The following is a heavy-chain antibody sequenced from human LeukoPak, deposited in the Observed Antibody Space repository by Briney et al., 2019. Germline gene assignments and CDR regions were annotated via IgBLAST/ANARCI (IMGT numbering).Heavy chain of an antibody. CDR2: VYYTGST. CDR1: GASITNSLYY. CDR3: ARRQGVVPAAIRRPSAFDI. V-gene: IGHV4-39*01. J-gene: IGHJ3*02. D-gene: IGHD2-2*02. Sequence: PSETLSLTCTVSGASITNSLYYWGWIRQPPGKGLEWIATVYYTGSTYYNPSLKSRVTISIDTSKSHFSLKLSSVTAADMAVYYCARRQGVVPAAIRRPSAFDIWGQGTMVTVSS.